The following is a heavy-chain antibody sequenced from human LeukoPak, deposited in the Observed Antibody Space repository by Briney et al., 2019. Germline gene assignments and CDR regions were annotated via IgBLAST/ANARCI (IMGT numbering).Heavy chain of an antibody. Sequence: GGALRLSCAASGFTFSNYWMSWVRQAPGKGLGWVANIKQDGSESYYVDSVKGRFTISRDNAKNSLYLQMNSLRGEDTAVYHCARAVHYYDSSHYFDYWGQGTLVTVS. J-gene: IGHJ4*02. CDR3: ARAVHYYDSSHYFDY. V-gene: IGHV3-7*01. D-gene: IGHD3-22*01. CDR1: GFTFSNYW. CDR2: IKQDGSES.